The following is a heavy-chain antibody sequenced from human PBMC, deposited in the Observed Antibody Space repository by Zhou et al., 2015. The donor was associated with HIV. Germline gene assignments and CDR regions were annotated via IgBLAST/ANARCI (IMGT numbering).Heavy chain of an antibody. CDR2: IIPILGIA. J-gene: IGHJ6*02. CDR1: GGTFSSYT. CDR3: AREPPPXSGWYHDYYYGMDV. D-gene: IGHD6-19*01. V-gene: IGHV1-69*08. Sequence: QVQLVQSGAEVKKPGSSVKVSCKASGGTFSSYTISWVRQAPGQGLEWMGRIIPILGIANYAQKFQGRVTITADKSTSTAYMELSSLRSEDTAVYYCAREPPPXSGWYHDYYYGMDVWGQGTTVTVSS.